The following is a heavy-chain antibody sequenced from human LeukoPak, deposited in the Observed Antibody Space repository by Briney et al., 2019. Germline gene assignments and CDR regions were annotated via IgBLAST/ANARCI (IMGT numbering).Heavy chain of an antibody. Sequence: GASVKVSCKVSGYTLTELSMHWVRQAPGKGLEWMGGFDPEDGETIYAQKFQGRVTMTEDTSTDTAYMELNSLRSEDTAVYYCATDHSVFGGSYYYYYGMDVWGQGTTVTVSS. CDR1: GYTLTELS. J-gene: IGHJ6*02. CDR2: FDPEDGET. V-gene: IGHV1-24*01. CDR3: ATDHSVFGGSYYYYYGMDV. D-gene: IGHD1-26*01.